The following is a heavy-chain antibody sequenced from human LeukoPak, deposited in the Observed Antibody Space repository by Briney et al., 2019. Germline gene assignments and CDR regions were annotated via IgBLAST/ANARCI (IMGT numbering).Heavy chain of an antibody. J-gene: IGHJ4*02. CDR3: AISVFQWGETDY. Sequence: PGGSLRLSCAASGFTFSSYAMSWVRQAPGKGLEWVSAISGSGGSTYCADSVKGRFTISRDNSKNTLYLQMNSLRAEDTAVYYCAISVFQWGETDYWGQGTLVTVSS. D-gene: IGHD3-16*01. CDR1: GFTFSSYA. CDR2: ISGSGGST. V-gene: IGHV3-23*01.